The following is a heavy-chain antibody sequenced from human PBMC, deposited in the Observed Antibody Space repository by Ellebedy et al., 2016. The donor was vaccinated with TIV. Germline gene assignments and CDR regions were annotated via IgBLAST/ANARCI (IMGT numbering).Heavy chain of an antibody. CDR3: ARRGSYGDYAVQVNNWFDS. D-gene: IGHD4-17*01. J-gene: IGHJ5*01. CDR1: GFSFRNYW. V-gene: IGHV3-7*01. CDR2: IYQDGSEK. Sequence: GESLKISCAASGFSFRNYWMGWVRQAPGKGLEWVANIYQDGSEKFAVDSVKGRFTISRDNAKNSLYLQMHSLRVEDTALYYCARRGSYGDYAVQVNNWFDSWGQGTLVTV.